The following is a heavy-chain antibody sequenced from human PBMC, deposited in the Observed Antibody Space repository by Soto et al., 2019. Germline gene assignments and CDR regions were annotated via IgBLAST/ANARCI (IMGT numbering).Heavy chain of an antibody. D-gene: IGHD5-12*01. CDR3: ARDGDGYNY. Sequence: QVQLQESGPRLVKPSEPLSLTCTVSGASVSSGSFYWSWIRQPPGKGLEWVGYIYYTGSTSYSPSLKNRVSIAVDTSKNQFSLKLSSVTAADTAVYYCARDGDGYNYWGQGTRVTVSS. J-gene: IGHJ4*02. CDR1: GASVSSGSFY. V-gene: IGHV4-61*01. CDR2: IYYTGST.